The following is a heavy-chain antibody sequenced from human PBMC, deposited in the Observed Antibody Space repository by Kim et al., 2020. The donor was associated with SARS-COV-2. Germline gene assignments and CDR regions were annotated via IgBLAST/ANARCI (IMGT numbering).Heavy chain of an antibody. J-gene: IGHJ4*02. D-gene: IGHD1-1*01. CDR2: IIPIFGTA. Sequence: SVKVSCKASGGTFSSYAISWVRQAPGQGLEWMGGIIPIFGTANYAQKFQGRVTITADESTSTAYMELSSLRSEDTAVYYCAVGVRTGTTALYYFDYWGQGTLVTVSS. V-gene: IGHV1-69*13. CDR3: AVGVRTGTTALYYFDY. CDR1: GGTFSSYA.